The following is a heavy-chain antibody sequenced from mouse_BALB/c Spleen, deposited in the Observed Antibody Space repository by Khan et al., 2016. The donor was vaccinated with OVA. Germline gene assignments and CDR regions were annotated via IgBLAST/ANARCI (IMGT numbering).Heavy chain of an antibody. J-gene: IGHJ4*01. Sequence: QVQLQQSGPELVKPGASVKISCKASGYTFTSYDINWVKQRPGKGLEWIGWIYPGDGSTKYNEKFKDKATLTADTSSNTAYMQLSSLTSEDSAVYFCARGGLRWVAMDYWGQGTSVTVSS. CDR1: GYTFTSYD. CDR3: ARGGLRWVAMDY. V-gene: IGHV1S56*01. D-gene: IGHD2-4*01. CDR2: IYPGDGST.